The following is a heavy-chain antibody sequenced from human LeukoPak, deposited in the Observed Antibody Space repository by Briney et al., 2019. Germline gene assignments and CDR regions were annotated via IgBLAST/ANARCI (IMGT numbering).Heavy chain of an antibody. D-gene: IGHD5-18*01. J-gene: IGHJ4*02. CDR1: GFTFSSYA. Sequence: GGSLRLSCAASGFTFSSYAMSWVRQAPGKGLEWVSAISGSGGSTHYADSVKGRFTISRDNSKNTLYLQMNSLRAEDTAVYYCAKDALKTLISGYSYGDWGQGTLVTVSS. V-gene: IGHV3-23*01. CDR2: ISGSGGST. CDR3: AKDALKTLISGYSYGD.